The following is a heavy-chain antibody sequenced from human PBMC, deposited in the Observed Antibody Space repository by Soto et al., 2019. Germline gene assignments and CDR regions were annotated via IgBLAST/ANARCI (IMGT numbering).Heavy chain of an antibody. Sequence: ASVKVSCKASGYTFTNYDINWVRQATGQGLEWMGWMNPNSGNTGYAQKFQGRVTMTRNTSISTAYMELSSLRSEDTAVYYCATGYSYGSRWFGYHSYYMQVWGKGPTATV. D-gene: IGHD5-18*01. CDR1: GYTFTNYD. CDR3: ATGYSYGSRWFGYHSYYMQV. J-gene: IGHJ6*03. V-gene: IGHV1-8*01. CDR2: MNPNSGNT.